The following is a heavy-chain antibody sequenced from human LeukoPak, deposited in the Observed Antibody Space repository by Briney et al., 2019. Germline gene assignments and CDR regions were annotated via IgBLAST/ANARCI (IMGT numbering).Heavy chain of an antibody. V-gene: IGHV1-45*02. J-gene: IGHJ3*02. Sequence: SVKVSCKASGYTFTSYGISWVRQAPGQGLEWMGWITPFNGNTNYAQKFQDRVTITRDRSMSTAYMELSSLRSEDTAMYYCARSGGRVDAFDIWGQGTMVTVSS. CDR1: GYTFTSYG. CDR3: ARSGGRVDAFDI. CDR2: ITPFNGNT.